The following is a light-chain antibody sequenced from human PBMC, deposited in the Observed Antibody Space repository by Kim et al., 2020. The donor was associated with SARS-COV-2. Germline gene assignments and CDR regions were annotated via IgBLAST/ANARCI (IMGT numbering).Light chain of an antibody. Sequence: PASISCRSSQSLVYKNGNIYLNWFHQRPGQAPRRLIYRVSSRDSGVPDRFSGSGSGTDFTLQISRVEAEDVGVYYCMQGTHSPFTFGPGTKVDIK. CDR3: MQGTHSPFT. CDR2: RVS. V-gene: IGKV2-30*01. J-gene: IGKJ3*01. CDR1: QSLVYKNGNIY.